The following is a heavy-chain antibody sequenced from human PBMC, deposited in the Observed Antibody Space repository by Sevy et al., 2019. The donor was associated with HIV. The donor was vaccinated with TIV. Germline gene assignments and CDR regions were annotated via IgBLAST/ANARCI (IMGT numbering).Heavy chain of an antibody. V-gene: IGHV3-23*01. J-gene: IGHJ5*02. CDR1: GFTFSSYA. D-gene: IGHD3-16*01. CDR2: ISGSGGST. CDR3: ANLYDYVCGSDP. Sequence: GGSLRLSCAASGFTFSSYAMSWVRQAPGKGLEWVSAISGSGGSTYYADSVKGRFTISRDNSKNTLYLQMNSLRAEDTAVYYCANLYDYVCGSDPWGQGTLVTVSS.